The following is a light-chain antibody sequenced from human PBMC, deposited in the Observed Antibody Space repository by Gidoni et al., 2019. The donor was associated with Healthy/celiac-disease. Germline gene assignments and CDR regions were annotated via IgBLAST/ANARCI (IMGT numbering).Light chain of an antibody. V-gene: IGKV1-39*01. CDR1: QSISSY. CDR3: QQSYSTPYT. Sequence: DIQMTQSSSSLSASVGDRVTITCLASQSISSYLNWYQQKPVKAPKLLIYAASSLQSWVPSRFSGSGSGTDFTLTISSLQPEDFATYYCQQSYSTPYTFGQGTKLEIK. CDR2: AAS. J-gene: IGKJ2*01.